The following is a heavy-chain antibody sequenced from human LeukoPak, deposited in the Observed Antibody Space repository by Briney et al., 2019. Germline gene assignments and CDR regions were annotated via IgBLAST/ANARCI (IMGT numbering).Heavy chain of an antibody. D-gene: IGHD1-26*01. CDR1: GDSISSYY. J-gene: IGHJ4*02. Sequence: ASETLSLTCTISGDSISSYYWSWIRQPPGKGLEWIGYIYYSGSTKYNPPLKSRVTISVDTSKNQFSLKLSSVTAADTAVYYCARHRGGATGLSGFDYWGQGTLVTVSS. CDR3: ARHRGGATGLSGFDY. V-gene: IGHV4-59*08. CDR2: IYYSGST.